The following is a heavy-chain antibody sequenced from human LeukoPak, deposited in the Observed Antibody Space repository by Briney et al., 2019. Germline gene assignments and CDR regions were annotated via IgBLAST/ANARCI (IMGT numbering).Heavy chain of an antibody. J-gene: IGHJ4*02. Sequence: GGSLRLSCSASGFAFTNSWMHWVRQAPGKGLVWVSHINSDGDVTNYANSVKGRFTISRDNAKNALYLQMDSLRAEDTAVFYCVRGDNAFDYWGQGTLVTVSS. CDR1: GFAFTNSW. CDR3: VRGDNAFDY. CDR2: INSDGDVT. D-gene: IGHD1-1*01. V-gene: IGHV3-74*01.